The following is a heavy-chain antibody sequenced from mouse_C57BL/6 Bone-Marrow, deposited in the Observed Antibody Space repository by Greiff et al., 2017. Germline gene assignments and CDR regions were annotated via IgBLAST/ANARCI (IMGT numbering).Heavy chain of an antibody. CDR2: ISYDGSN. CDR1: GYSITSGYY. V-gene: IGHV3-6*01. J-gene: IGHJ3*01. D-gene: IGHD1-1*01. CDR3: ARRYGSSPAWFAY. Sequence: EVKLQESGPGLVKPSQSLSLTCSVTGYSITSGYYWNWIRQFPGNKLEWMGYISYDGSNNYNPSLKNRISITRDTSKNQFFLKLNSVTTEDTATYYCARRYGSSPAWFAYWGQGTLVTVSA.